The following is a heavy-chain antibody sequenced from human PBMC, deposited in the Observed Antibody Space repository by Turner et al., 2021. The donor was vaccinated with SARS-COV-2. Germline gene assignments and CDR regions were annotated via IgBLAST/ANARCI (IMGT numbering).Heavy chain of an antibody. CDR1: GYTFTSYA. J-gene: IGHJ4*02. CDR2: INAGNGKK. CDR3: ARDVGYWSRTSCYTGSHFDY. Sequence: QVQLVQSGAEVKKPGASVKVSCKASGYTFTSYAMHWVRQAPGQRLEWMGWINAGNGKKKYSQKYQGRVTITRDTFASKAYMELSSLRSEDTAVYYCARDVGYWSRTSCYTGSHFDYWGQGTLVTVSS. D-gene: IGHD2-2*02. V-gene: IGHV1-3*01.